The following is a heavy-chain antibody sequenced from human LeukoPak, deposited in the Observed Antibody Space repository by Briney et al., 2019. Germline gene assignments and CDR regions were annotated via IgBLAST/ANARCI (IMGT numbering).Heavy chain of an antibody. CDR1: GGSISSYY. CDR2: IYYSGST. Sequence: SETLSLTCTVSGGSISSYYWSWIRQPPGKGLEWIGYIYYSGSTNYNPSLKSRVTISVDTSKDQFSLKLSSVTAADTAVYYCARDGGVTYYYFYYYMDVWGKGTTVTVSS. D-gene: IGHD3-16*01. J-gene: IGHJ6*03. CDR3: ARDGGVTYYYFYYYMDV. V-gene: IGHV4-59*01.